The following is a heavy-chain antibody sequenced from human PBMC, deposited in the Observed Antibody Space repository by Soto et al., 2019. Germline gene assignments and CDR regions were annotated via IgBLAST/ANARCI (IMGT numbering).Heavy chain of an antibody. J-gene: IGHJ6*03. CDR2: IYYSGST. Sequence: SETLSLTCTVSGGSISSYYWSWIRQPPGKGLEWIGCIYYSGSTNYNPSLKSRVTISVDTSKNQFSLKLSSVTAADTAVYYCARVKAESYYYYYMDVWGKGTTVTVSS. V-gene: IGHV4-59*01. CDR1: GGSISSYY. CDR3: ARVKAESYYYYYMDV.